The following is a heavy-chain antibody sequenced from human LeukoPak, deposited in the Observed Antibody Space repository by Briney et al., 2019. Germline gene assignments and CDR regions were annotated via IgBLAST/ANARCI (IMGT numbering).Heavy chain of an antibody. V-gene: IGHV1-46*01. CDR2: INPAGGST. CDR3: ARYDGDLTGGFDY. J-gene: IGHJ4*02. CDR1: GYTFTTCY. Sequence: GASVKVSCKASGYTFTTCYIHWARQAPGQGLEWMGIINPAGGSTGYAQKFQDRVTMTRDTSTSTVYMELSSLRSEDTAVYYCARYDGDLTGGFDYWGQGTLVTVSS. D-gene: IGHD4-17*01.